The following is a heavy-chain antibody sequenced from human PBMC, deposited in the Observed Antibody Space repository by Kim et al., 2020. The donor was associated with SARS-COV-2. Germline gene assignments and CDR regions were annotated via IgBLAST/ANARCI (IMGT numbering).Heavy chain of an antibody. CDR1: GGTFSSYA. CDR3: AREWGVAAAGTRWYFDL. J-gene: IGHJ2*01. D-gene: IGHD6-13*01. CDR2: IIPIFGTA. Sequence: SVKVSCKASGGTFSSYAISWVRQAPGQGLEWMGGIIPIFGTANYAQKFQGRVTITADESTSTAYMELSSLRSEDTAVYYCAREWGVAAAGTRWYFDLWGRGTLVTVSS. V-gene: IGHV1-69*13.